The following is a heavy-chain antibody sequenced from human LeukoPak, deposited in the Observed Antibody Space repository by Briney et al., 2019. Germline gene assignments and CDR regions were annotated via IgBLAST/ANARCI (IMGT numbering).Heavy chain of an antibody. V-gene: IGHV3-49*04. CDR1: GFSLVDYA. CDR2: IRRKAYGGTT. Sequence: PGGSLRLSCTASGFSLVDYAMSWVRQAPGKGLEWVGFIRRKAYGGTTEYAASVKGRFTISRDDSKSIAYLQMNSLKTEDTAVYYCSSQGAYSYADYSFDYWGQGTLVTVSS. D-gene: IGHD5-18*01. J-gene: IGHJ4*02. CDR3: SSQGAYSYADYSFDY.